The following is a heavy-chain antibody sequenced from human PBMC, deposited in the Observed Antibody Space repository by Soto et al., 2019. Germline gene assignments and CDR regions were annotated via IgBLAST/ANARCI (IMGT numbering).Heavy chain of an antibody. Sequence: ASVKGSCKASGYTLTSYAMHWVRPAPGQRLEWMGWINAGNGNTKYSQKFQGRVTITRDTSASTAYMELSSLRSEDTAVYYCARSIVVVTALDYWGQGTLVTVSS. CDR3: ARSIVVVTALDY. V-gene: IGHV1-3*01. CDR1: GYTLTSYA. CDR2: INAGNGNT. J-gene: IGHJ4*02. D-gene: IGHD2-21*02.